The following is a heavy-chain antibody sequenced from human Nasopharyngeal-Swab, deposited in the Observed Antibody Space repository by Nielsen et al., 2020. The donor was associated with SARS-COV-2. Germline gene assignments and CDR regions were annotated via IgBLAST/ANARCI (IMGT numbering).Heavy chain of an antibody. Sequence: GGSLRLSCAASGFTFNTYWMNWARQAPGMGLEWVANIKKDGSQKNYADSVKGRFTISRDNAKNSLYLQMNSLRAEDTTVYYCARGGWYFDFWGRGTLVTVSS. CDR3: ARGGWYFDF. J-gene: IGHJ2*01. CDR2: IKKDGSQK. V-gene: IGHV3-7*04. CDR1: GFTFNTYW.